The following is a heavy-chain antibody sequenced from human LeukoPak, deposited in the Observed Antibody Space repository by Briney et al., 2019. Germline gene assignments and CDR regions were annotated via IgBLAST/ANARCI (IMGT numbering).Heavy chain of an antibody. J-gene: IGHJ4*02. V-gene: IGHV4-59*01. Sequence: SSETLSLTCTVSGGSISSYYWSWIRQPPGKGLEWIGYIYYSGSTNYNPSLKSRVTISVDTSKNQFSLKLSSVTAADTAVYYCARANYDYVWGSYRYTHFDYWGQGTLVTVSS. CDR3: ARANYDYVWGSYRYTHFDY. D-gene: IGHD3-16*02. CDR1: GGSISSYY. CDR2: IYYSGST.